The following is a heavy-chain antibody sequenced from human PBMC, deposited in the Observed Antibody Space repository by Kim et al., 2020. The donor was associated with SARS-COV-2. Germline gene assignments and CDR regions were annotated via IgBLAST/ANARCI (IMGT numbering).Heavy chain of an antibody. CDR1: GGSFSGYY. J-gene: IGHJ5*02. CDR2: INHSGST. Sequence: SETLSLTCAVYGGSFSGYYWSWIRQPPGKGLEWIGEINHSGSTNYNPSLKSRVTISVDTSKNQFSLKLSSVTAEDTAVYYCGGIAVAGTRGSNWFDTWGQGTLVTVSS. V-gene: IGHV4-34*01. CDR3: GGIAVAGTRGSNWFDT. D-gene: IGHD6-19*01.